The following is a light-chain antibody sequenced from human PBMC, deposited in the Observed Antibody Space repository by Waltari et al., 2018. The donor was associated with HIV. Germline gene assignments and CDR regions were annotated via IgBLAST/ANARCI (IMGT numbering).Light chain of an antibody. J-gene: IGKJ4*01. CDR3: QQRSSWPLT. CDR1: QTVSTY. CDR2: DAS. Sequence: EIVLTQSPGTLSLFPGESATPSCRASQTVSTYLAWYQQKPGQAPRLLIYDASNRATGIPARFSGSGSGTDFTLTISSLEPEDFAIYYCQQRSSWPLTFGGGTKVEI. V-gene: IGKV3-11*01.